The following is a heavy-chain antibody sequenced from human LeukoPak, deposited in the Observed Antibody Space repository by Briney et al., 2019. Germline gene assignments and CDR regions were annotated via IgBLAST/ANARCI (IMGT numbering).Heavy chain of an antibody. J-gene: IGHJ3*02. CDR1: GYTFTTYD. Sequence: ASVKVSCKASGYTFTTYDINWVRQAPGQGLEWMGYINTNSGNTGYARKFQGRVTITRTTSISTVYMELRSLRDEDTAVYYCARRSGSGRNPFHIWGHGTLVTVSS. CDR2: INTNSGNT. CDR3: ARRSGSGRNPFHI. D-gene: IGHD3-10*01. V-gene: IGHV1-8*03.